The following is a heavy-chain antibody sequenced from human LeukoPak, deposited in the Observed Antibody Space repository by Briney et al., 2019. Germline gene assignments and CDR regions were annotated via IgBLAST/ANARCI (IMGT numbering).Heavy chain of an antibody. CDR1: GFTFSDYY. CDR3: ASRLQSTGHDAFDI. V-gene: IGHV3-11*01. J-gene: IGHJ3*02. CDR2: ISSSGSTI. D-gene: IGHD2-21*02. Sequence: PGGSLRLSCAASGFTFSDYYMSWIRQAPGKGLEWVSYISSSGSTIYYADSVKGRFTISRDNAKNSLYLQMNSLRAEDTAVYYCASRLQSTGHDAFDIWGQGTMVTVSS.